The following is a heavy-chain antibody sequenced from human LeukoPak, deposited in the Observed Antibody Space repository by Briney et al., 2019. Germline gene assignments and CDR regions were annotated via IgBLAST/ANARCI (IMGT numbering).Heavy chain of an antibody. CDR2: FYPGDSDT. D-gene: IGHD6-6*01. Sequence: HGESLEISCQPFGYRFAAYSFGGVAQLPGKGLEWSGIFYPGDSDTSYSPSFQGQVTISADKSISTAYLQWSSLKASDTAMYYCARSAGAAPYAFDIWGQGTMVTVSS. CDR1: GYRFAAYS. J-gene: IGHJ3*02. V-gene: IGHV5-51*01. CDR3: ARSAGAAPYAFDI.